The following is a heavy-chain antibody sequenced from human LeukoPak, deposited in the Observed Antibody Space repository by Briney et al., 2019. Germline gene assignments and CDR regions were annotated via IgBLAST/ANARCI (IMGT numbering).Heavy chain of an antibody. J-gene: IGHJ6*02. V-gene: IGHV1-2*02. CDR3: ARSLHYYGSGKGPNYYYYYGMDV. Sequence: ASVKVSCKASGYTFTGYYMHWVRQAPGQGLEWMAWINPNSGGTNYAQKFQGRVTMTRDTSISTAYMELSRLRSDDTAVYYCARSLHYYGSGKGPNYYYYYGMDVWGQGTTVTVSS. CDR1: GYTFTGYY. CDR2: INPNSGGT. D-gene: IGHD3-10*01.